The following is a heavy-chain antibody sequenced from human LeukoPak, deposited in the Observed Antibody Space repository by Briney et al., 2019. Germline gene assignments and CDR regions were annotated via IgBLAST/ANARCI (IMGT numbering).Heavy chain of an antibody. CDR3: ARAVYYDSSGYYYDY. CDR1: GFTFSSYW. D-gene: IGHD3-22*01. CDR2: IKQDGTEK. J-gene: IGHJ4*02. Sequence: GGSLRLSCAASGFTFSSYWMSWVRQAPGKGLEWVAHIKQDGTEKYYVDSVKGRFTISRDNAKNSLFLQMNSLRAEDTAVYYCARAVYYDSSGYYYDYWGQGTLVTVSS. V-gene: IGHV3-7*01.